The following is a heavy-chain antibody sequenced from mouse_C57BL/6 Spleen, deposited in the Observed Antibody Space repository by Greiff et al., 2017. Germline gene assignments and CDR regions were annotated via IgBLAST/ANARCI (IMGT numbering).Heavy chain of an antibody. CDR1: GYTFTSYW. CDR2: IYPGSGST. J-gene: IGHJ3*01. Sequence: QVQLQQPGAELVKPGASVKMSCKASGYTFTSYWITWVKQRPGQGLEWIGDIYPGSGSTNYNEKFKSKATLTVDTSSSTAYMQLSSLTSEDSAVYYCASHGYYGSAFAYWGQGTLVTVSA. CDR3: ASHGYYGSAFAY. V-gene: IGHV1-55*01. D-gene: IGHD1-1*01.